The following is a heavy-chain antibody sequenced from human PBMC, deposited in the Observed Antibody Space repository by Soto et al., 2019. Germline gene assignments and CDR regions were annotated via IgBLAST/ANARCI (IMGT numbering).Heavy chain of an antibody. Sequence: PGESLKISCKGSGYSFTSYWIGWVRQMPGKGLEWMGIIYPGDSDTRYSPSFQGQVTISADKSISTAYLQWSSLKASDTAMYYCARRPICGVGIRDNGMDVWGQGTTVTVSS. CDR2: IYPGDSDT. J-gene: IGHJ6*02. D-gene: IGHD3-3*01. V-gene: IGHV5-51*01. CDR3: ARRPICGVGIRDNGMDV. CDR1: GYSFTSYW.